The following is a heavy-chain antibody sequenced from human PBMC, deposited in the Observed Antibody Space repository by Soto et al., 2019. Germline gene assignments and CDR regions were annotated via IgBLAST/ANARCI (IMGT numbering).Heavy chain of an antibody. CDR2: IIPILGIA. D-gene: IGHD3-9*01. Sequence: QVQLVQSGAEVKKPGSSVKVSCKASGGTFSSYTISWVRQAPGQGLEWMGRIIPILGIANYAQKFQGRVTITADNSTRTAYMELSSLRSEDTGVYYCARSTTSNYDILTGYFDRWGQGTLVTVSS. CDR1: GGTFSSYT. J-gene: IGHJ4*02. CDR3: ARSTTSNYDILTGYFDR. V-gene: IGHV1-69*02.